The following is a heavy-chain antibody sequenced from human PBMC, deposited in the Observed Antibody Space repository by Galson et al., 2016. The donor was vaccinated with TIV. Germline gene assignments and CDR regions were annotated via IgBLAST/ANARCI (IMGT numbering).Heavy chain of an antibody. CDR3: TLLQEHP. CDR2: ISSAGSYI. CDR1: GFSFSVYY. Sequence: SLRLSCAASGFSFSVYYMNWVRQAPGKGLEWISYISSAGSYIDYAASVRGRFTISRDNDKKSLFLQMNGLHQGPIGLPPGTLLQEHPWG. J-gene: IGHJ5*02. V-gene: IGHV3-11*03.